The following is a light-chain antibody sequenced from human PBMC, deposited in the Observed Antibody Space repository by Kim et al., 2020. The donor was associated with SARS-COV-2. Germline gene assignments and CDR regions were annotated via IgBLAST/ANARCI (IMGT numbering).Light chain of an antibody. J-gene: IGLJ2*01. CDR2: DVT. CDR1: SSDVGGYNY. CDR3: SSYTTTNTLI. V-gene: IGLV2-14*03. Sequence: GQTITIACTGTSSDVGGYNYVSWYQQHPGKAPKIMIYDVTNRPSGVSNRFSGSKSGKTASLTISGLQAEDEADYYCSSYTTTNTLIFGGGTQLTVL.